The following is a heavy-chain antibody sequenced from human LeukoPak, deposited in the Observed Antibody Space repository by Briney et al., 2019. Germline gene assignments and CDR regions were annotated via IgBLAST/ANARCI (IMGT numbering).Heavy chain of an antibody. CDR2: INHSGST. CDR3: ARGRPIRGSGYDR. D-gene: IGHD5-12*01. J-gene: IGHJ4*02. V-gene: IGHV4-34*01. Sequence: SETLSLTCAVYGGSFSGYYWSWIRQPPGKGLEWIGEINHSGSTNYNPSLKSRVTISVDTSKNQFSLKLSSVTAADTAVYYCARGRPIRGSGYDRWGQGTLVTVSS. CDR1: GGSFSGYY.